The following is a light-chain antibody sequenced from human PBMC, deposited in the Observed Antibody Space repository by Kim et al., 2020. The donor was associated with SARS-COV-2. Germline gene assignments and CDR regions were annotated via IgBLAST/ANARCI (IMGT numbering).Light chain of an antibody. V-gene: IGKV1-39*01. CDR2: AAS. CDR1: QIIRIN. J-gene: IGKJ2*01. CDR3: QQSYSTPYT. Sequence: SASVGDRVTITCQTSQIIRINLNWYQQKPGNAPNLLIYAASSLQSGVQSRFSGSESRTVFTLTISSLRPEYFATYYCQQSYSTPYTFGQGTKLEI.